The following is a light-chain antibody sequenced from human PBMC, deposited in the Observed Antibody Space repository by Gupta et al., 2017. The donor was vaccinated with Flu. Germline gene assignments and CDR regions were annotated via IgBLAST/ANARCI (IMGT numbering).Light chain of an antibody. CDR2: EDR. CDR3: YSTDTSGNHRV. V-gene: IGLV3-10*01. Sequence: TDRITGAGDEVPKKYAYWSQQKSGQAPRLIIYEDRKRPSGIPERFSGSSSGTMATLTISGAQGEEEADYYCYSTDTSGNHRVFGGGTNLTVL. J-gene: IGLJ3*02. CDR1: EVPKKY.